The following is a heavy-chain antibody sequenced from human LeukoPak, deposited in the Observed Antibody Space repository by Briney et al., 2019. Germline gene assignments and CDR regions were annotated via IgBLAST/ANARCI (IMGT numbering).Heavy chain of an antibody. CDR1: GFTFDDYG. D-gene: IGHD3-22*01. CDR2: INWSGGST. Sequence: PGGSLRLPCAASGFTFDDYGMSWVRQAPGKGLEWVPGINWSGGSTGYADSVKGRFTIARDNAKNSLYLQMNSLRAEDTALYYCAREKPFYDSSGYYYPIAFDYWGQGTLVTVSS. CDR3: AREKPFYDSSGYYYPIAFDY. V-gene: IGHV3-20*04. J-gene: IGHJ4*02.